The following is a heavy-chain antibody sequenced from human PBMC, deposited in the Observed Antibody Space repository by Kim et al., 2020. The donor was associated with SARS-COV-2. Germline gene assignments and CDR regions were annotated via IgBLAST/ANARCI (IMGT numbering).Heavy chain of an antibody. V-gene: IGHV3-7*01. CDR3: ATRIALSGGPCCY. J-gene: IGHJ4*01. D-gene: IGHD3-16*02. CDR2: ISGDGSHT. CDR1: GFTFSFTC. Sequence: GGSLRLSCVASGFTFSFTCMCWVRQAPGKRLEWVSYISGDGSHTSYVASVRGRFTVSRDNAKNSLFLQMNSLRVEDTALYYCATRIALSGGPCCYWG.